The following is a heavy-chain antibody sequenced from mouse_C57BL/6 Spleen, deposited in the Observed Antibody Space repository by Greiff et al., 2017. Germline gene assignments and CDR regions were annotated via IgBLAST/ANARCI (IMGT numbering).Heavy chain of an antibody. CDR3: AKGRPKLAWFAY. CDR2: INPNYGTS. CDR1: GYSFTDYN. D-gene: IGHD4-1*01. J-gene: IGHJ3*01. Sequence: VQLQQSGPELVQPGASVKISCKASGYSFTDYNMNWVKQSHGKSLEWIGVINPNYGTSSYNPKFKGTATLTVDQSSSTAYMQLNGLTSEDSAVYYCAKGRPKLAWFAYWGQGTLVTVSA. V-gene: IGHV1-39*01.